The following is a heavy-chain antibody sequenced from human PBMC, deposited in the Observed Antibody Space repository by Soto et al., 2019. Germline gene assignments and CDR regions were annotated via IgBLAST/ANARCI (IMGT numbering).Heavy chain of an antibody. V-gene: IGHV1-8*01. D-gene: IGHD3-10*01. CDR1: GYSFTSLH. CDR2: MNPHSGDT. Sequence: APVKVSCKASGYSFTSLHFNWVRQATGQGLEWIGWMNPHSGDTGFAQRFQGRVTMTRNTSINTAYMELRSLRPQDAAVYYCARGSPGPVDHWGQGTQVTVSS. CDR3: ARGSPGPVDH. J-gene: IGHJ4*02.